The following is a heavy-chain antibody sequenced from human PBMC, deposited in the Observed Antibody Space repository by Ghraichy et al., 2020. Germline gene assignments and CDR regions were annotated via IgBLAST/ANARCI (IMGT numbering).Heavy chain of an antibody. D-gene: IGHD3-22*01. V-gene: IGHV4-59*01. CDR2: IYYSGST. Sequence: SETLSLTCTVSGGSISSYYWSWIRQPPGKELEWIGYIYYSGSTNYNPSLKSRVTTSVDTSKNQFSLKLSSVTAADTAVYYCARVYHYDSSGYSWNGFDIWGQGTMVTVSS. CDR3: ARVYHYDSSGYSWNGFDI. J-gene: IGHJ3*02. CDR1: GGSISSYY.